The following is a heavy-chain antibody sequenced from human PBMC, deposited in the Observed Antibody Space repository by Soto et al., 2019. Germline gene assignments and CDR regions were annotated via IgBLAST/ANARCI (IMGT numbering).Heavy chain of an antibody. CDR1: GGSISGSNW. CDR3: ASGDFSHFES. V-gene: IGHV4-4*02. D-gene: IGHD4-17*01. Sequence: SETLSLTCAVYGGSISGSNWWSWVRQPPGKGLEWIGEIYLSGSTDYSPSLKSRVTISVDKSKNQVSLKLTSVTAADTALYYCASGDFSHFESWGQGTLVTVSS. CDR2: IYLSGST. J-gene: IGHJ4*02.